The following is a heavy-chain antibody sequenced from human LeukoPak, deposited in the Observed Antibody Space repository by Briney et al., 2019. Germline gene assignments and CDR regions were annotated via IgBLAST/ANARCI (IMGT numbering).Heavy chain of an antibody. J-gene: IGHJ2*01. V-gene: IGHV3-23*01. Sequence: GGSLRLSCAASGFTFSSYTMSWVRQAPGKGLEWVSAISGSGGSTYYADSVKGRFTISRDNSKNTLYLQMNSLRAEDTAVYYCAKASLYCSSTSCRPDWYFDLWGRGTLVTVSS. CDR3: AKASLYCSSTSCRPDWYFDL. CDR2: ISGSGGST. D-gene: IGHD2-2*01. CDR1: GFTFSSYT.